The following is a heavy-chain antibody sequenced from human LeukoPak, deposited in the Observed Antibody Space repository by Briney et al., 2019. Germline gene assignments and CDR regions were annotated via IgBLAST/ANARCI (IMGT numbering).Heavy chain of an antibody. Sequence: SETLSLTCTVSGASISTGKYYWSWIRQPPGKGLEWIGYGYYSGSTYYNPSLKSRVTISVDTSKNQFSLRLRSVTAADTAVYYCARAGDSNFYYYMAVWGKGTTVTVSS. J-gene: IGHJ6*03. CDR2: GYYSGST. CDR1: GASISTGKYY. CDR3: ARAGDSNFYYYMAV. V-gene: IGHV4-30-4*01. D-gene: IGHD2-21*01.